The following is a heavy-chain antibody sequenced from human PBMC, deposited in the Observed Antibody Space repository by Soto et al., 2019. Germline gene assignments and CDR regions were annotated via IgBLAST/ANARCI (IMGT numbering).Heavy chain of an antibody. V-gene: IGHV4-59*01. CDR1: GGSISNYY. D-gene: IGHD5-12*01. J-gene: IGHJ3*02. Sequence: QVQLQESGPGLVRPSETLSLTCSVSGGSISNYYWNWIRQPPGKGLEWIGYVYYSGSTHFHPSLKSRVTMSVDTSKNPFSLNLSSVTAADAAIYYCARAVNSGYPDTFDIWGQGTRVTVAS. CDR3: ARAVNSGYPDTFDI. CDR2: VYYSGST.